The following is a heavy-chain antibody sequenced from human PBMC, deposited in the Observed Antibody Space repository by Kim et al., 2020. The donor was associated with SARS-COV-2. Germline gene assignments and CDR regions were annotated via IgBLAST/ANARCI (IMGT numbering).Heavy chain of an antibody. J-gene: IGHJ3*02. CDR1: GGSISSYY. V-gene: IGHV4-59*01. Sequence: SETLSLTCTVSGGSISSYYWSWIRQPPGKGLEWIGYIYYSGSTNYNPSLKRRVTISVDTSKNQFSLKLSSVTAADTAVYYCARDYGYGDYVSAFDIWGQGTIVTVSS. CDR3: ARDYGYGDYVSAFDI. CDR2: IYYSGST. D-gene: IGHD4-17*01.